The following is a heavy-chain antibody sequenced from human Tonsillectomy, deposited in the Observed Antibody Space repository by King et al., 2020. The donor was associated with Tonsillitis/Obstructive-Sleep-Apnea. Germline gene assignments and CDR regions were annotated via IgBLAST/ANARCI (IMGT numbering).Heavy chain of an antibody. D-gene: IGHD6-19*01. Sequence: QLVQSGSELKKPGASVKVSCKASGYTFTRYAMDWVRQAPGQGLEWMGWINTNTGNPTFAQGLTGRFVFSLDTSVSTAYLQISSLKAEDTAVYYCASLYSSGWYDFDYWGQGTLVTVSS. CDR3: ASLYSSGWYDFDY. CDR2: INTNTGNP. J-gene: IGHJ4*02. V-gene: IGHV7-4-1*02. CDR1: GYTFTRYA.